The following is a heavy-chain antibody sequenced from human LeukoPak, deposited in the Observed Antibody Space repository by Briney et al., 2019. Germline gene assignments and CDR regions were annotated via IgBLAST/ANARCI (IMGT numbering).Heavy chain of an antibody. J-gene: IGHJ4*02. CDR3: ARDRLTSGSYFFDY. CDR2: ISGRGSTI. Sequence: PGGSLRLSCAASAFTFSDYSMNWVRQAPGKGLEWISYISGRGSTIYYADSVRGRFTISRDNAKNSMYLQMNSLRAEDTAVYYCARDRLTSGSYFFDYWGQGTLVTVSS. CDR1: AFTFSDYS. V-gene: IGHV3-48*01. D-gene: IGHD1-26*01.